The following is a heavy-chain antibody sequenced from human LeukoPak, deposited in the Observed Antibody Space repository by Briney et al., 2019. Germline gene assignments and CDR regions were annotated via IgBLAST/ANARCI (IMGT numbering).Heavy chain of an antibody. CDR2: ISSSSSYI. CDR1: GFIFSSYS. CDR3: ATNDYSNYRVDY. Sequence: GGSLRLSCAASGFIFSSYSMNWVRQAPGKGLEWVSSISSSSSYIYYADSVKGRFTISRDNAKNSLYLQMNSLRAEDTAVYYCATNDYSNYRVDYWGRGTLVTVSS. V-gene: IGHV3-21*01. J-gene: IGHJ4*02. D-gene: IGHD4-11*01.